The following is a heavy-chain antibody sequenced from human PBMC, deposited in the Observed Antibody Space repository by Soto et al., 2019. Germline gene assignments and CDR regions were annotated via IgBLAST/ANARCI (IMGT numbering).Heavy chain of an antibody. CDR2: VSIGVST. CDR1: GFTFSSYA. D-gene: IGHD2-15*01. CDR3: AKRSGAGGHFDY. J-gene: IGHJ4*02. Sequence: GGSLSLSCAASGFTFSSYAMGWVRQGPGKGLEWVAVVSIGVSTHYADSVRGRFTISRDNSKNTLSLQMNSLTAEDTAVYFCAKRSGAGGHFDYWGQGALVTVSS. V-gene: IGHV3-23*01.